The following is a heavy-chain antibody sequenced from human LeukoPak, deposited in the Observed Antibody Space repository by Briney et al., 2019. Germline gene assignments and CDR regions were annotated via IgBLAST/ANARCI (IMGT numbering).Heavy chain of an antibody. J-gene: IGHJ4*02. CDR1: GYTFTSYY. CDR2: IIPIFGTA. CDR3: AIGFWSGYYQFDY. D-gene: IGHD3-3*01. Sequence: SVKVSCKASGYTFTSYYMHWVRQAPGQGLEWMGGIIPIFGTANYAQKFQGRVTITADESTSTAYMELSSLRSEDTAVYYCAIGFWSGYYQFDYWGQGTLVTVSS. V-gene: IGHV1-69*13.